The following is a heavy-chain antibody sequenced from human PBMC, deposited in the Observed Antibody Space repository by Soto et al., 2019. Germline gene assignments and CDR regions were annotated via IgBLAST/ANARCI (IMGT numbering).Heavy chain of an antibody. CDR2: VYYNGRT. J-gene: IGHJ6*02. D-gene: IGHD3-10*01. CDR3: ASRSGRGYYGMDV. Sequence: SETLSLTCTVSGGSSSNYYWNWIRQPPGKGLEWIGYVYYNGRTNYNPSLKSRVTMSIDTSKNQFSLHLTSVTAADTAIYYCASRSGRGYYGMDVWGQGTTVTVSS. CDR1: GGSSSNYY. V-gene: IGHV4-59*01.